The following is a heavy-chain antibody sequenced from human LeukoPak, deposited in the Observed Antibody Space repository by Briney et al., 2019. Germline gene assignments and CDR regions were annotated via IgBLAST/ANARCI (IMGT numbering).Heavy chain of an antibody. J-gene: IGHJ4*02. CDR1: GFTVSSNY. Sequence: GGSLRPSCAASGFTVSSNYMSWVRQAPGKGLEWVSVIYSGGSTYYADSVKGRFTISRDNAKNSLYLQMNSLRAEDTAVYYCARDDIAAAGTAYFDYWGQGTLVTVSS. CDR3: ARDDIAAAGTAYFDY. V-gene: IGHV3-66*01. CDR2: IYSGGST. D-gene: IGHD6-13*01.